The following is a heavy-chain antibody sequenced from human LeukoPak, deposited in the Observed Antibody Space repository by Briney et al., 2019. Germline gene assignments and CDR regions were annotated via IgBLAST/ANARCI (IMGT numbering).Heavy chain of an antibody. Sequence: GGSLRLSCAASGFIFSSYSMNWVRQAPGKGLEWVSSISSSGTYIYYADSVKGRFTISRDNAKNSLYLQMNSLRAEDTAVYYCARENGAGDIVATMGINYWGQGTLVTVSS. V-gene: IGHV3-21*01. J-gene: IGHJ4*02. CDR2: ISSSGTYI. D-gene: IGHD5-12*01. CDR3: ARENGAGDIVATMGINY. CDR1: GFIFSSYS.